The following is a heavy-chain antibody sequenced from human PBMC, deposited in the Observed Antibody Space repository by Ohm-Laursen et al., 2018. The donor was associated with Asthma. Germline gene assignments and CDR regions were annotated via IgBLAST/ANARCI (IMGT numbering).Heavy chain of an antibody. CDR3: AKGGRYCSGGSCYHWFDP. CDR1: GFTFSNHW. CDR2: INQDGSIW. J-gene: IGHJ5*02. Sequence: SLRLSCAASGFTFSNHWMTWVRQAPGRGLEWVANINQDGSIWGYVDSVKGRFAISRDNSKNTLYLQMNSLRAEDTAVYYCAKGGRYCSGGSCYHWFDPWGQGTLVTVSS. D-gene: IGHD2-15*01. V-gene: IGHV3-7*05.